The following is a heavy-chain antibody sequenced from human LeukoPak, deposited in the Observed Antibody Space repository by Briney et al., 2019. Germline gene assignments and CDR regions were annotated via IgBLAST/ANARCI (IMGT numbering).Heavy chain of an antibody. J-gene: IGHJ4*02. V-gene: IGHV3-21*04. CDR1: GFTFSSYS. Sequence: GGSLRLSCAASGFTFSSYSMNWVRQAPGKGLEWVSSISSSSSYIYYADSVKGRFTISRDNSKNTLYLQMNSLRAEDTAVYYCAKDRGTYDSSGYYYRRLDYWGQGTLVTVSS. D-gene: IGHD3-22*01. CDR2: ISSSSSYI. CDR3: AKDRGTYDSSGYYYRRLDY.